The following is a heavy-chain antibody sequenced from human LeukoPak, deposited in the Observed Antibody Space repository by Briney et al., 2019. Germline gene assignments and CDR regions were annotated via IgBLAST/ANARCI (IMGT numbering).Heavy chain of an antibody. CDR1: GFTFSSYA. CDR2: ISGSGGST. Sequence: GGSLRLSCAASGFTFSSYAMSWVRQAPGKGLEWVSAISGSGGSTYYADSVKGRFTISRDNSKNTLYLQMYSLRAEDTAVYYCAKDHYSNYATPYYMDVWGKGTTVTVSS. D-gene: IGHD4-11*01. J-gene: IGHJ6*03. CDR3: AKDHYSNYATPYYMDV. V-gene: IGHV3-23*01.